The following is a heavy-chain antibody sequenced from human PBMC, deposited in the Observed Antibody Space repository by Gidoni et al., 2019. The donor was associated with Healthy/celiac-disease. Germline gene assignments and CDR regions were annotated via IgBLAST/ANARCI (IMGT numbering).Heavy chain of an antibody. J-gene: IGHJ6*02. CDR3: AKAGEQLVRGLVYYYYGMDV. CDR2: ISYDGSNK. CDR1: GFTFSSYG. D-gene: IGHD6-6*01. Sequence: QVQLVESGGGVVQPGRSLRLSCAASGFTFSSYGMHWVRQAPGKGLEWVALISYDGSNKYYADSVKGRFTISRDNSKNTLYLQMSSLRAEDTAVYYCAKAGEQLVRGLVYYYYGMDVWGQGTTVTVSS. V-gene: IGHV3-30*18.